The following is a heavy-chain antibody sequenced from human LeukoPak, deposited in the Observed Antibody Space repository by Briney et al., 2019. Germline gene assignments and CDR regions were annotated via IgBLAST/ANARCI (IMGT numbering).Heavy chain of an antibody. V-gene: IGHV3-74*01. CDR1: GFTFSTYW. D-gene: IGHD1-26*01. CDR2: INNEETAA. Sequence: GGSLRLSCAASGFTFSTYWMHWVRQAPGKGLVWVSRINNEETAANYADSVQGRFTISRDNANNMLYLQMDSLRAEDTAVYYCARESTVGPIQTDALDIWGQGKMVTVSS. J-gene: IGHJ3*02. CDR3: ARESTVGPIQTDALDI.